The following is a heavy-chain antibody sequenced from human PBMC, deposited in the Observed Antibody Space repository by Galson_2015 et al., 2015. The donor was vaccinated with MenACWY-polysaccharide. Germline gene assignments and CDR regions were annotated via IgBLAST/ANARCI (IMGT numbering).Heavy chain of an antibody. Sequence: SLRLSCAASGFTFSSYGMHWVRQAPGKGLEWVAVISYDGSNKYYADSVKGRFTISRDNSKNTLYLQMNSLRAEDTAVYYCAKGGIAVWRLDFDYWGQGTLVTVSS. CDR3: AKGGIAVWRLDFDY. V-gene: IGHV3-30*18. CDR2: ISYDGSNK. D-gene: IGHD6-19*01. CDR1: GFTFSSYG. J-gene: IGHJ4*02.